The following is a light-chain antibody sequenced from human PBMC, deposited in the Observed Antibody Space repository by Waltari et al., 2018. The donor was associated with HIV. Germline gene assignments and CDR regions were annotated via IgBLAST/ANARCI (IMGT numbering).Light chain of an antibody. V-gene: IGKV1-27*01. CDR2: AAS. J-gene: IGKJ1*01. CDR3: QKYNSAPPA. Sequence: DLQMTQSPSSLSASVGDRVTITCRASHGINNYLAWYQQKPGKVPKLLIYAASTLQSGVPSRFSGSGSGKDFTLTISSLQPEDVATYYCQKYNSAPPAFGQGTEVEIK. CDR1: HGINNY.